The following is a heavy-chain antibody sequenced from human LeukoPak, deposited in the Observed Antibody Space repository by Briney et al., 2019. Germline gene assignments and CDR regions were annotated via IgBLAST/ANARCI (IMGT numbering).Heavy chain of an antibody. J-gene: IGHJ6*02. CDR2: INPSGGST. D-gene: IGHD1-26*01. CDR3: ARDMSEWEWELLIRYYGMDV. Sequence: ASVKVSCKASGYTFTSYYMHWVRQAPGQGLEWMGIINPSGGSTSYAQKFQGRVTMTKDTSTSTVYMELSSLRSEDTAVYYCARDMSEWEWELLIRYYGMDVWGQGTTVTVSS. V-gene: IGHV1-46*01. CDR1: GYTFTSYY.